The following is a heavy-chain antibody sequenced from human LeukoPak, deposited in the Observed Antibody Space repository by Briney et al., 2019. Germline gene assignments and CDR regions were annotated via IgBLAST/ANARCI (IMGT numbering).Heavy chain of an antibody. J-gene: IGHJ3*02. Sequence: SVKVSCKASGGTFSSYAISWVRQAPGQGLEWMGRIIPILGIANYAQKFQGRVTITADKSTSTAYMELSSLRSDDTAVYYCARELAPGGAFDIWGQGTMVTVSS. D-gene: IGHD2-15*01. CDR2: IIPILGIA. V-gene: IGHV1-69*04. CDR3: ARELAPGGAFDI. CDR1: GGTFSSYA.